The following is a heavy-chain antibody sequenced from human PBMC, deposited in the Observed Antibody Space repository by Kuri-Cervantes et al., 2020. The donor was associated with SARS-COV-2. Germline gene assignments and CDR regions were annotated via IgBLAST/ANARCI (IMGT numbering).Heavy chain of an antibody. J-gene: IGHJ6*03. CDR1: GGPFSGYY. Sequence: SETLSLTGAVYGGPFSGYYWSWIRQPPGKGLEWIGEINHSGSTNYNPSLKSRVTISVDTSKNQFSLELSSVTAEDTAVYYCARGRGGYYMGGYYFYSMDVWGKGTTVTVSS. V-gene: IGHV4-34*01. CDR3: ARGRGGYYMGGYYFYSMDV. CDR2: INHSGST. D-gene: IGHD3-3*01.